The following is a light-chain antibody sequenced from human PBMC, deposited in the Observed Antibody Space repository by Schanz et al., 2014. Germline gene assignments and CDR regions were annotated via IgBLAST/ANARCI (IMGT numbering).Light chain of an antibody. V-gene: IGKV3-20*01. Sequence: EIVLTQSPGTLSLSPGERATLSCRASQSVRSSYLAWYQHKPGQAPRLIIYGTSNRATGIPDRFSGSGSGTDFTLIIHRLEPEDFAVYYCQQYGGSPLTFGGGTKVEIK. CDR3: QQYGGSPLT. J-gene: IGKJ4*01. CDR1: QSVRSSY. CDR2: GTS.